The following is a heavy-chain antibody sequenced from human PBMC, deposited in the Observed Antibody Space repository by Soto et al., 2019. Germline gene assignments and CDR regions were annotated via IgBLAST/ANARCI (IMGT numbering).Heavy chain of an antibody. V-gene: IGHV4-4*02. Sequence: SETLSITCAVSGGSISSSNWWSWVRQPPGKGLEWIGEIYHSGSTNYNPSLKSRVTISVDKSKNQFSLKLSSVTAADTAVYYCARRIAVAAVYYFDYWGQGTLVTVSS. CDR2: IYHSGST. D-gene: IGHD6-19*01. CDR3: ARRIAVAAVYYFDY. CDR1: GGSISSSNW. J-gene: IGHJ4*02.